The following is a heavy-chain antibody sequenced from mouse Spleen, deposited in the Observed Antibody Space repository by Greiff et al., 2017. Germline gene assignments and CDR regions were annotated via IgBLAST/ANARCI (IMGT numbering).Heavy chain of an antibody. CDR3: ARSVLGREDYFDY. V-gene: IGHV1-80*01. J-gene: IGHJ2*01. D-gene: IGHD4-1*01. CDR2: IYPGDGDT. Sequence: VQLQESGAELVKPGASVKISCKASGYAFSSYWMNWVKQRPGKGLEWIGQIYPGDGDTNYNGKFKGKATLTADKSSSTAYMQLSSLTSEDSAVYFCARSVLGREDYFDYWGQGTTLTVSS. CDR1: GYAFSSYW.